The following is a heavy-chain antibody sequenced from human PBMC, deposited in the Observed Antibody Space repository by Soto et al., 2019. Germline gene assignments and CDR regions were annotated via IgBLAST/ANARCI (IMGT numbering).Heavy chain of an antibody. Sequence: PGGSLRLSCAASGFTVSSNYMSWVRQAPGKGLEWVSVIYSGGSTYYADSVKGRFTISRDNSKNTLYLQMNSLRAEDTAVYYCARDNQVRGGLYYGMDVWGQGTTVTVSS. CDR2: IYSGGST. CDR3: ARDNQVRGGLYYGMDV. D-gene: IGHD3-10*01. J-gene: IGHJ6*02. V-gene: IGHV3-66*01. CDR1: GFTVSSNY.